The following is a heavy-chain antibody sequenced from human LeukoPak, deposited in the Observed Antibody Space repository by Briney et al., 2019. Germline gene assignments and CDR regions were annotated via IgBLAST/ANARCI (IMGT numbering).Heavy chain of an antibody. CDR3: ASDAVLPADTSLLYYFDY. CDR1: GYTFTGYY. CDR2: INPNSGST. D-gene: IGHD2-2*01. J-gene: IGHJ4*02. Sequence: ASVKVSCKASGYTFTGYYMHWVRQAPGQGLEWMGGINPNSGSTNYAQKYQGSVTMTRDTYISTAYMELSRLRSDDTAVYYCASDAVLPADTSLLYYFDYWGQGTLVTVSS. V-gene: IGHV1-2*02.